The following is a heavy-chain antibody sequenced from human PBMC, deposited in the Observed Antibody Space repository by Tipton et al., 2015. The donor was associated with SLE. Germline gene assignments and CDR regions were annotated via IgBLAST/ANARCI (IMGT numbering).Heavy chain of an antibody. CDR2: ISQSGRS. D-gene: IGHD6-6*01. V-gene: IGHV4-34*01. J-gene: IGHJ4*02. CDR1: GGSFSGYY. CDR3: ARSSSSHYFDY. Sequence: LRLSCAVYGGSFSGYYWSWIRQSPGKGLEWIGDISQSGRSNYNPSLKSRVTISVDTSKNQFSLKVNSVTAADTTVYYCARSSSSHYFDYWGQGTLVTVSS.